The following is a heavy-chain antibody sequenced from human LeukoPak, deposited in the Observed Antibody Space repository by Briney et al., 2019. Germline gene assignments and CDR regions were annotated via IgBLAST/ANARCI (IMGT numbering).Heavy chain of an antibody. CDR1: GFSLSTPTVG. D-gene: IGHD3-22*01. CDR2: LYWDDDK. Sequence: ESGPTLVNPTQTVTLTCTFSGFSLSTPTVGVGWIRQPPGKGLEWLAVLYWDDDKRYSPSLTSRLTITKDASKNQVMLTMTNVDPVDTASYYCAHRGRGYSRTNFDFWGQGTLVTVSS. V-gene: IGHV2-5*02. J-gene: IGHJ4*02. CDR3: AHRGRGYSRTNFDF.